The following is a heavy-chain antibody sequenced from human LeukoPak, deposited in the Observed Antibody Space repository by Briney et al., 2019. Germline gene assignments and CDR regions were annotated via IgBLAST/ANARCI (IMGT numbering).Heavy chain of an antibody. D-gene: IGHD4-23*01. Sequence: GRSLRLSCTASGFTFGDYAMSWVRQAPGKGLEWVGFIRSKAYGGTTEYAASVKGRFIISRDDSKSIAYLQMNSLKTEDTAVYYCTRGQRVTPYYYYYYMDVWGKGTTVTVSS. CDR1: GFTFGDYA. CDR3: TRGQRVTPYYYYYYMDV. CDR2: IRSKAYGGTT. V-gene: IGHV3-49*04. J-gene: IGHJ6*03.